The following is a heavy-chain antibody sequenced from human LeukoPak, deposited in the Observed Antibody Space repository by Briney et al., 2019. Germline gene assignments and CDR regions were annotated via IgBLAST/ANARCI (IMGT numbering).Heavy chain of an antibody. D-gene: IGHD3-10*01. CDR2: ISAYNGNT. J-gene: IGHJ4*02. Sequence: ASVKVSCKASGYTFTSYGISWVRQAPGQGLEWMGWISAYNGNTNYAQTLQGRVTMTTDTSTSTAYMELRSLRSDDTAMYYCARDRYLMIRGVILSAGLFDYWGQGTLVTVSS. CDR3: ARDRYLMIRGVILSAGLFDY. V-gene: IGHV1-18*01. CDR1: GYTFTSYG.